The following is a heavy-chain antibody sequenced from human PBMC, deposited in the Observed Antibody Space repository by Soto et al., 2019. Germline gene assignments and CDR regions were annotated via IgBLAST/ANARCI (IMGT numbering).Heavy chain of an antibody. CDR3: ATRSVTAPR. CDR2: IYSGGST. V-gene: IGHV3-53*04. Sequence: EVQLVESGGGLVQPGGSLRLSCAASGFSVSSNYMSWVRQAPEKGLECVSLIYSGGSTYYADSVKGRFTISRHNFNNTLYLQMNSLRSDDTAVYYCATRSVTAPRWGQGTLVTVSS. J-gene: IGHJ4*02. CDR1: GFSVSSNY. D-gene: IGHD4-17*01.